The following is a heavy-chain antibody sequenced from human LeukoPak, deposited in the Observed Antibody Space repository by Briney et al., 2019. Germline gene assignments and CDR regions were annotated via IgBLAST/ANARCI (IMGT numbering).Heavy chain of an antibody. D-gene: IGHD6-6*01. V-gene: IGHV1-69*05. J-gene: IGHJ4*02. CDR3: ASAPHANIAARYFDY. Sequence: SVKVSCKASGGTFSSYAISWVRQAPGQGLEWMGGIIPIFGTANYAQKFQGRVTITTDDSTSTAYMELSSLRSEDTAVYYCASAPHANIAARYFDYWGQGTLVTVSS. CDR1: GGTFSSYA. CDR2: IIPIFGTA.